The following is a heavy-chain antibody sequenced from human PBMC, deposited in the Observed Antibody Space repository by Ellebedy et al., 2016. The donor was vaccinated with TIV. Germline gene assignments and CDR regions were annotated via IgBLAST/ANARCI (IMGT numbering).Heavy chain of an antibody. CDR2: ISYDGSNK. D-gene: IGHD3-22*01. Sequence: GESLKISCAASGFTFSSYGMHWVRQAPGKGLEGVAVISYDGSNKNYADSVKGRFTISRDNSKNTLYLQMNSLRAEDTAVYYCARDRYYDSSGSPPAYWGQGTLVTVSS. CDR3: ARDRYYDSSGSPPAY. CDR1: GFTFSSYG. V-gene: IGHV3-30*03. J-gene: IGHJ4*02.